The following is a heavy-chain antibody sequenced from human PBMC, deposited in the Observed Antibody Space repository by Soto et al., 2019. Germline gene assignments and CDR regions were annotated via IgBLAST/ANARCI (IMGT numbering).Heavy chain of an antibody. CDR2: IYYSGST. CDR1: GGSISSGGYY. Sequence: PSETLSLTCTVSGGSISSGGYYWSWIRQHPGKGLEWIGYIYYSGSTYYNPSLKSRVTISVDTSKNQCSLKLSSVTAADTAVYYCSRASHSSGYYYVTFDYWVQGTMVTVSS. J-gene: IGHJ4*02. D-gene: IGHD3-22*01. CDR3: SRASHSSGYYYVTFDY. V-gene: IGHV4-31*03.